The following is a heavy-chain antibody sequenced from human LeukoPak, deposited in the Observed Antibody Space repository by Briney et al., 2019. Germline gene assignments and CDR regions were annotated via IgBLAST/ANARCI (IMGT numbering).Heavy chain of an antibody. Sequence: PSETLSLTCTVSGGSISSYYWSWIRQPPGKGLEWIGYIYTSGSTNYNPSLKSRVTISVDTSKNQFSLKLSSVTAADTAVYYCARRVVWFDPWGQRTLVTVSS. V-gene: IGHV4-4*09. CDR3: ARRVVWFDP. CDR1: GGSISSYY. CDR2: IYTSGST. J-gene: IGHJ5*02.